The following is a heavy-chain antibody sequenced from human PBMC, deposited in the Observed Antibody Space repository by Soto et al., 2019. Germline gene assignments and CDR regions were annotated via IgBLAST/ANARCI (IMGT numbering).Heavy chain of an antibody. D-gene: IGHD2-2*02. J-gene: IGHJ4*02. CDR2: ISAGGST. CDR3: ANVPIWCSSTSCYTEGFDY. Sequence: GGSLRLSCTASGFTFSDYAMSWGRQPPGKGLEWVSVISAGGSTYYEDSVKGRFTVSRANSKNTLYPQMNSLRAEATAVYYCANVPIWCSSTSCYTEGFDYWGQGTLVTVSS. CDR1: GFTFSDYA. V-gene: IGHV3-23*01.